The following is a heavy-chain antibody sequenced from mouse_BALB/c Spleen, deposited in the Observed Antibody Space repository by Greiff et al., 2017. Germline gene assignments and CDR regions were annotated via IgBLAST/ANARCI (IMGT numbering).Heavy chain of an antibody. J-gene: IGHJ4*01. CDR3: ARQKESGSMDY. CDR2: ISSGGSYT. Sequence: EVKLVESGGGLVKPGGSLKLSCAASGFAFSSYDMSWVRQTPEKRLEWVAYISSGGSYTYYPDSVKGRFTISRDNAKNTLYLQMSSLRSEDTAMYYCARQKESGSMDYWGQGTSVTVSS. V-gene: IGHV5-9*02. CDR1: GFAFSSYD. D-gene: IGHD4-1*01.